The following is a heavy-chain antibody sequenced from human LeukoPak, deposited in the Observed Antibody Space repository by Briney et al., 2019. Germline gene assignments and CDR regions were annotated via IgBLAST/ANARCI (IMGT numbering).Heavy chain of an antibody. CDR2: IYTSGST. Sequence: SETLSLTCTVSGGSISSGSYSWSWIRQPAGKGLEWIGRIYTSGSTKYNPPLKSRVTISVDTTKNQFSLRLSSVTAADTAVYYCARVVPAASDAFDIWGQGTMVTVSS. CDR1: GGSISSGSYS. V-gene: IGHV4-61*02. J-gene: IGHJ3*02. D-gene: IGHD2-2*01. CDR3: ARVVPAASDAFDI.